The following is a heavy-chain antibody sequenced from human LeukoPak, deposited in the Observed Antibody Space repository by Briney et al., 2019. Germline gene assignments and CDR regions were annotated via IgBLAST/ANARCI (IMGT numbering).Heavy chain of an antibody. CDR2: INHSGST. D-gene: IGHD6-13*01. V-gene: IGHV4-34*01. CDR3: ARGSAGGSYYYYYMDV. J-gene: IGHJ6*03. Sequence: SETLSLTCAVYGGSFSGYYWSWIRQPPGKGLEWIGEINHSGSTNYNPSLKSRVTISVDTSKNQFSLKLSSVTAADTAAYYCARGSAGGSYYYYYMDVWGKGTTVTISS. CDR1: GGSFSGYY.